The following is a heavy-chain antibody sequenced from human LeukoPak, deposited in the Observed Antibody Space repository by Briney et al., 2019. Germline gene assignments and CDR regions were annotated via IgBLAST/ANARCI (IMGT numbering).Heavy chain of an antibody. CDR2: INPSGGST. CDR1: GFTFSSYG. Sequence: PGGSLRLSCAASGFTFSSYGMHWVRQAPGQGLEWMGIINPSGGSTSYAQKFQGRVTMTRDTSTSTVYMELSSLRSEDTAVYYCARGGSGTWIQLFDESRYFDYWGQGTLVTVSS. CDR3: ARGGSGTWIQLFDESRYFDY. V-gene: IGHV1-46*01. D-gene: IGHD5-18*01. J-gene: IGHJ4*02.